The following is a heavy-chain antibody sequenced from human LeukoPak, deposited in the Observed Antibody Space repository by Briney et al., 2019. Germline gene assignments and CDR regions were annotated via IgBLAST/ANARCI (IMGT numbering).Heavy chain of an antibody. Sequence: ASVKVSCKASGYTFTGYYMHWVRQAPGQGLEWMGWINPNSGGTKYAQKLLGRVTVTRDTSISTAYMQLSRLRSDDTAVYYCARDPREGRCGWHGYFDYWGQGTLVTVSS. V-gene: IGHV1-2*02. CDR3: ARDPREGRCGWHGYFDY. J-gene: IGHJ4*02. D-gene: IGHD6-19*01. CDR2: INPNSGGT. CDR1: GYTFTGYY.